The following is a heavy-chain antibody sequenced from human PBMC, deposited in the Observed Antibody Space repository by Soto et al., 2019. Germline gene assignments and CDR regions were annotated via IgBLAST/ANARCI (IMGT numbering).Heavy chain of an antibody. Sequence: QVQLVESGGGVVQPGRSLRLSCAASGFTFSSYGMHWVRQAPGKGLEWVAVISYDGSNKYYADSVKGRFTISRENSKNTLYLQMNSLRAEDTAVYYCAKLPGPTGGMDVWGQGTTVTVSS. CDR2: ISYDGSNK. J-gene: IGHJ6*02. CDR3: AKLPGPTGGMDV. D-gene: IGHD3-10*01. V-gene: IGHV3-30*18. CDR1: GFTFSSYG.